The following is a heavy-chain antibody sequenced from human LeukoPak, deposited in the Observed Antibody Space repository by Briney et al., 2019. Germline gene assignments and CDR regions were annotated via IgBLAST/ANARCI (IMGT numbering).Heavy chain of an antibody. J-gene: IGHJ4*02. Sequence: GGSLRLSCAASGFSFSSYYVHWVRQAPGKGLEWVSFISSNGSYIYYADSVRGRFTISRDNAKNSLYLQMNSLRAEDTAVYYCARENHGSFDYWGQGSLVTVSS. V-gene: IGHV3-21*01. CDR2: ISSNGSYI. CDR1: GFSFSSYY. D-gene: IGHD1-14*01. CDR3: ARENHGSFDY.